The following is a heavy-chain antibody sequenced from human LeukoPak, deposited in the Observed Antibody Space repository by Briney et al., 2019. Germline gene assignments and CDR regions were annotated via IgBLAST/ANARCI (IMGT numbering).Heavy chain of an antibody. J-gene: IGHJ4*02. D-gene: IGHD4-11*01. CDR2: IYYSGST. CDR3: ARVRGNYFPDY. V-gene: IGHV4-59*01. Sequence: SETLSLTCAVSGGSISSYYWSWIRQPPGKGLEWIGYIYYSGSTNYNPSLKSRVTISVDTSKNQFSLKLSSVTAADMAVYYCARVRGNYFPDYWGQGTLVTVSS. CDR1: GGSISSYY.